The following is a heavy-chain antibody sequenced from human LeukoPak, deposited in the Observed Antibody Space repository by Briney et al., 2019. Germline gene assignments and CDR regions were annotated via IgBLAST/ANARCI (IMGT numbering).Heavy chain of an antibody. D-gene: IGHD4-17*01. Sequence: ASVKVSCKTSGYTFTNYDINWVRQASGQGLEWMGWMNPNTGNTGYAQKCQGRVTMTRDTSTNTAYMELRSLRSEGTAVYFCARSRYGDYSPWGQGTLVIVSS. V-gene: IGHV1-8*01. CDR2: MNPNTGNT. CDR1: GYTFTNYD. J-gene: IGHJ5*02. CDR3: ARSRYGDYSP.